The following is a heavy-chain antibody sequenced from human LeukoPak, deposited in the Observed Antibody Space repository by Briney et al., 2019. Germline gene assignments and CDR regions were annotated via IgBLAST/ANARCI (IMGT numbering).Heavy chain of an antibody. Sequence: SETLSLTCTVSGGSISSYYWGWIRQPPGKGLEWIGYIYYSGSTNYNPSLKSRVTISVDTSKNQFSLKLSSVTAADTAVYYCARHGDSSGWGPEHPRFDYWGQGTLVTVSS. D-gene: IGHD6-19*01. CDR2: IYYSGST. V-gene: IGHV4-59*08. CDR3: ARHGDSSGWGPEHPRFDY. J-gene: IGHJ4*02. CDR1: GGSISSYY.